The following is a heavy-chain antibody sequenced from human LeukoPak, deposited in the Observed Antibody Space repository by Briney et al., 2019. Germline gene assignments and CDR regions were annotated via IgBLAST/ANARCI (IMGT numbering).Heavy chain of an antibody. CDR3: ARVNYDILTGYSWGGDY. D-gene: IGHD3-9*01. CDR1: GFTFDDYG. Sequence: GGSLILSCAASGFTFDDYGMSWVRQAPGKGLEWVSGINWNGGSTCYADSVKGRFTISRDNAKTSLYLQMNSLRAEDTALYYCARVNYDILTGYSWGGDYWGQGTLVTVSS. V-gene: IGHV3-20*04. J-gene: IGHJ4*02. CDR2: INWNGGST.